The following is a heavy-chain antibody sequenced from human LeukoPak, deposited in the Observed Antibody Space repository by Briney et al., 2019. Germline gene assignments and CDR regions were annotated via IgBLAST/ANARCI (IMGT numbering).Heavy chain of an antibody. V-gene: IGHV3-7*01. CDR1: GFTFTDYW. CDR3: ARHWWHGLDI. J-gene: IGHJ3*02. D-gene: IGHD2-8*02. Sequence: GGSLRLSCAASGFTFTDYWMTWVRQAPGKGLEWVANINQDGSGESYVDSVKGRFTISRDNAKNSVSLQMHGLRVEDTAVYYCARHWWHGLDIWGHGTLVTVSS. CDR2: INQDGSGE.